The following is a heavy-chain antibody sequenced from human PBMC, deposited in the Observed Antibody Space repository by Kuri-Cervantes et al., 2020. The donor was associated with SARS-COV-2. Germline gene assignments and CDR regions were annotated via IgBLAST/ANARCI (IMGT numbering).Heavy chain of an antibody. V-gene: IGHV3-30*02. CDR3: ARTPTVTTYYFDY. Sequence: GGSLRLSCATSGFTFSSYGMHWVRQAPGKGLEWVTFIRYDGSNQYYGDSVKGRFTISRDNAKNSLYLQMNSLRAEDTAVYYCARTPTVTTYYFDYWGQGTLVTVSS. CDR2: IRYDGSNQ. CDR1: GFTFSSYG. D-gene: IGHD4-17*01. J-gene: IGHJ4*02.